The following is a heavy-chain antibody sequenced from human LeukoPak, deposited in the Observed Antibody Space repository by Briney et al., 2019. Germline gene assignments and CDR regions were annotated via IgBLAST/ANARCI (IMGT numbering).Heavy chain of an antibody. D-gene: IGHD5-12*01. CDR3: ARVATLPDYYYYYYMDV. Sequence: GGSLRLSCAASGFTFSTYEMNWVRQAPGKGLEWVSSISSSGTTIYYADSVKGRFTISRDNAKSSLYLQMNSLRAEDTAVYYCARVATLPDYYYYYYMDVWGKGTTVTVSS. CDR1: GFTFSTYE. CDR2: ISSSGTTI. J-gene: IGHJ6*03. V-gene: IGHV3-48*03.